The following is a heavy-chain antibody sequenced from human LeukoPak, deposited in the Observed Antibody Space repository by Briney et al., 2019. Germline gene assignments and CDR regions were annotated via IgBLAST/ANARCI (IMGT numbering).Heavy chain of an antibody. CDR2: IYYSGST. D-gene: IGHD3-22*01. CDR1: GGSISSYY. CDR3: AREDYYDSSGYSH. V-gene: IGHV4-59*01. Sequence: SETLSLTCTVSGGSISSYYWSWIRQPPGKGLDWIGYIYYSGSTNYNPSLKSRVTISVDTSKNQFSLKLSSVTAADTAVYYCAREDYYDSSGYSHWGQGTLVTVSS. J-gene: IGHJ4*02.